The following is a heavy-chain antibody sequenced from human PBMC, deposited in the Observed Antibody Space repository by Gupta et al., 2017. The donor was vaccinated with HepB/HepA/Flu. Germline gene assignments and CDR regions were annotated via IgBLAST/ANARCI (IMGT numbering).Heavy chain of an antibody. CDR1: GFTFDDYT. J-gene: IGHJ6*03. Sequence: EVQLVESGGVVVQPGGSLRLSCAASGFTFDDYTMHWVRQAPGKGLEWVSLISWDGGSTYYADSVKGRFTISRDNSKNSLYLQMNSLRTEDTALYYCGKGLYCSSTSCYSYYIDVWGKGTTVTVSS. CDR2: ISWDGGST. V-gene: IGHV3-43*01. CDR3: GKGLYCSSTSCYSYYIDV. D-gene: IGHD2-2*01.